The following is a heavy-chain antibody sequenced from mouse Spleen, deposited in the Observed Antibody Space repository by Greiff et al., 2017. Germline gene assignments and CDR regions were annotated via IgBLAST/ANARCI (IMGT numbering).Heavy chain of an antibody. D-gene: IGHD3-1*01. Sequence: VKLMESGAELARPGASVKLSCKASGYTFTSYWMQWVKQRPGQGLEWIGAIYPGDGDTRYTQKFKGKATLTADKSSSTAYMQLSSLASEDSAVYYCAREGGLGLWYFDYWGQGTTLTVSS. V-gene: IGHV1-87*01. CDR2: IYPGDGDT. J-gene: IGHJ2*01. CDR1: GYTFTSYW. CDR3: AREGGLGLWYFDY.